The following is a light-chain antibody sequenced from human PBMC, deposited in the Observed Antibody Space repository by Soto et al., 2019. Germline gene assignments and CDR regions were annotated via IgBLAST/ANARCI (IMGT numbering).Light chain of an antibody. Sequence: QSALTQPASVSGSPGQSITISCTGTTSDVGAYNYVYWYQQQPGQAPKMIIYDVSSRPSGVSNRFSGFKSGNTASLTISGLQAEDEADYYCSSYTSRTMEVFGTGTQLTVL. CDR3: SSYTSRTMEV. V-gene: IGLV2-14*01. CDR2: DVS. CDR1: TSDVGAYNY. J-gene: IGLJ1*01.